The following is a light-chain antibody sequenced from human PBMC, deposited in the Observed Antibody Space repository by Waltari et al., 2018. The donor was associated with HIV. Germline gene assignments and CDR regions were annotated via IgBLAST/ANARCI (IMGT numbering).Light chain of an antibody. V-gene: IGKV3-20*01. CDR2: AAS. CDR1: QTISSTY. J-gene: IGKJ1*01. CDR3: QQYIGSPRT. Sequence: EIALTQSPGTLSLSPGERATLSCRASQTISSTYLAWYQQKPGQAPRLLIYAASSRATGIPDRFSGSGSGTDFTLTISSLEPEDCAVYYCQQYIGSPRTFGQGTKVELK.